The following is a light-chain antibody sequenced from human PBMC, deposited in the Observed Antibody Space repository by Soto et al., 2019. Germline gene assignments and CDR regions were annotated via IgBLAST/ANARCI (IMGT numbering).Light chain of an antibody. J-gene: IGKJ5*01. CDR1: QNIISN. CDR3: QQRSNWPQIT. CDR2: GAF. Sequence: EIVMTQSPATLSVSPGERATLSCRASQNIISNLAWYQQKPGQSPRLLIYGAFTRATGIPARFSGSGSGTEFTLTISSLEPEDFAVYYCQQRSNWPQITFGQGTRLEIK. V-gene: IGKV3-15*01.